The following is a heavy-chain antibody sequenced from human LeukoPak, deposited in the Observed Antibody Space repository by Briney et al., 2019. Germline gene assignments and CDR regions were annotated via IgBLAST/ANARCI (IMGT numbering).Heavy chain of an antibody. J-gene: IGHJ4*02. Sequence: GGSLRLSCAASRFIFTSYAMGWVRQAPGKELEWVSAISGSGDNTYYADSVKGRFTISRDNSKNTLYLQMNSLRAEDTAVYYCAKGVITFGGAPFDYWGQGTLVTVSS. CDR2: ISGSGDNT. CDR3: AKGVITFGGAPFDY. D-gene: IGHD3-16*01. V-gene: IGHV3-23*01. CDR1: RFIFTSYA.